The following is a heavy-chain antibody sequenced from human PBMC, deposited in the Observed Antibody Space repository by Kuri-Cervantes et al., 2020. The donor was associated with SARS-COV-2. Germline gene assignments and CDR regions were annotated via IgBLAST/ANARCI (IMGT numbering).Heavy chain of an antibody. V-gene: IGHV3-23*01. J-gene: IGHJ6*02. D-gene: IGHD2-2*01. CDR1: GFTFSSYA. CDR2: ISGSGGST. CDR3: AKIHCSSTSCLTNYYGMDV. Sequence: GGSLRLSCAASGFTFSSYAMSWVRQAPGKGLEWVSAISGSGGSTYYADSVKGRFTISRDNSKNTLYLQMNSLRAEDTAVYYCAKIHCSSTSCLTNYYGMDVWGQRTTVTVSS.